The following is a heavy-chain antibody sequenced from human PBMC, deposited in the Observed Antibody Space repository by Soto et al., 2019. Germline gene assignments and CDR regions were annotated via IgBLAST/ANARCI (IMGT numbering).Heavy chain of an antibody. V-gene: IGHV3-48*01. CDR2: ISSSSSTI. J-gene: IGHJ6*03. CDR3: ARESPTYGDLYYYYYMDV. D-gene: IGHD4-17*01. Sequence: PGGSLRLSCAASGFTFSSYSMNWVRQAPGKGLEWVSYISSSSSTIYYADSVKGRFTISRDNAKNSLYLQMNSLRAEDTAVYYCARESPTYGDLYYYYYMDVWGKGTTVTVSS. CDR1: GFTFSSYS.